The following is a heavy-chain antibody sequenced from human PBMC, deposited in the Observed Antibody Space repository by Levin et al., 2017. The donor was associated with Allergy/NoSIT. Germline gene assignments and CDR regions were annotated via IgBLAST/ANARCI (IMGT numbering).Heavy chain of an antibody. J-gene: IGHJ2*01. CDR2: ISTNSAYI. Sequence: GGSLRLSCAASGFSFSIYTMNWVRQAPGKGLEWISFISTNSAYIYYADSVRGRFTISRDNAKRSVSLQMNSLRADDTAVYYCARIRVGSSNWHLDLWGRGTLVTVSS. CDR3: ARIRVGSSNWHLDL. CDR1: GFSFSIYT. D-gene: IGHD3-10*01. V-gene: IGHV3-21*01.